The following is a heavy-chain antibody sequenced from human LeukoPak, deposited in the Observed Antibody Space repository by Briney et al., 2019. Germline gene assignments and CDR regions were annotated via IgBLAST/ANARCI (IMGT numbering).Heavy chain of an antibody. CDR1: GFTFSDYN. CDR3: ARGAHNEGYTVLDF. CDR2: ISGNMNFL. V-gene: IGHV3-21*01. J-gene: IGHJ4*02. D-gene: IGHD3-16*02. Sequence: GGSLRLSCAASGFTFSDYNMHWVRQTPRKGLEWVSSISGNMNFLYYGDSVKGRFTISRDNAKNSLYLQMDSLRPEDTAVYYCARGAHNEGYTVLDFWGQGALVTVSS.